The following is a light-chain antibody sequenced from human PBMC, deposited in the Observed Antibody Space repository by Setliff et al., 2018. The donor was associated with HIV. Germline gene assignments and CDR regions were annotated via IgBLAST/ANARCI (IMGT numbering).Light chain of an antibody. CDR1: KLGDKF. CDR3: QACDNSFFYV. V-gene: IGLV3-1*01. Sequence: SYELTQPPSVSVSLGQTVYITGSGDKLGDKFVCWCQQKPGQSPVLVIYQDNKRPSGIPERISASNSGNTATLTISGTQAMDEADYYCQACDNSFFYVFGTGTKVTVL. CDR2: QDN. J-gene: IGLJ1*01.